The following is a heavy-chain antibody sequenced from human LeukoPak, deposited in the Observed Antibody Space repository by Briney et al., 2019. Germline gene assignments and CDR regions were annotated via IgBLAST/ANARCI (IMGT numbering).Heavy chain of an antibody. CDR3: ARGGYSYGPTRG. Sequence: ASVKVSCKASGGTFSSYAISWVRQAPGQGLEWMGGIIPIFGTANYAQKFQGRVTITADKSTGTAYMELSSLRSEDTAVYYCARGGYSYGPTRGWGQGTLVTVSS. V-gene: IGHV1-69*06. CDR2: IIPIFGTA. CDR1: GGTFSSYA. D-gene: IGHD5-18*01. J-gene: IGHJ4*02.